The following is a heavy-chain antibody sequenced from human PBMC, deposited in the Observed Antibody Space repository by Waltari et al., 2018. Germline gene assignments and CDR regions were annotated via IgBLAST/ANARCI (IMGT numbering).Heavy chain of an antibody. D-gene: IGHD3-3*01. CDR3: ARAAKIIRAPVYYYYYYMDV. J-gene: IGHJ6*03. CDR2: IYYSGST. Sequence: QVQLQESGPGLVKPSETLSLTCTVSGGSISSYYWSWIRQPPGKGLEWIGYIYYSGSTNYNPSLKSRVTISVDTSKNQFSLKLSSVTAADTAVYYCARAAKIIRAPVYYYYYYMDVWGKGTTVTVSS. CDR1: GGSISSYY. V-gene: IGHV4-59*01.